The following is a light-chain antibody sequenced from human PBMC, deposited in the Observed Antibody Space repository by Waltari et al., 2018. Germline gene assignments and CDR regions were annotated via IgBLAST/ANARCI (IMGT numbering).Light chain of an antibody. CDR3: QVWEDSSDHPGV. J-gene: IGLJ3*02. CDR1: DIGRQT. Sequence: YGLTQPPPVSVAPGGTASISCGGNDIGRQTVPSYQQKPGQAPVLVVDDETDRPSGIPERFSGSNSGNTATLTITRVEAGDEADYYCQVWEDSSDHPGVFGGGTKLTVL. CDR2: DET. V-gene: IGLV3-21*02.